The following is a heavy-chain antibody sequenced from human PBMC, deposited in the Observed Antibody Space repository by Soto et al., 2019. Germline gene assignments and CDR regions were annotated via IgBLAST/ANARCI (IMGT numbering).Heavy chain of an antibody. D-gene: IGHD3-3*01. V-gene: IGHV4-31*03. Sequence: SETLSLTCTVSGGSVSSGSYYWSWIRQHPGRGLEWIGYIYYTGNTYYNPSLKSRLAISVDTSKNQFSLKLTSVTAADTAVYYCARDPRSVYSHDHFGQGTPVTFCS. J-gene: IGHJ4*02. CDR3: ARDPRSVYSHDH. CDR2: IYYTGNT. CDR1: GGSVSSGSYY.